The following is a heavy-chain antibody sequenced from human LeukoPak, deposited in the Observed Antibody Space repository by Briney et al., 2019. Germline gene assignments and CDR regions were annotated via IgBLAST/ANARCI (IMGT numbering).Heavy chain of an antibody. Sequence: SVKVSCKASGGTFSSYAISWVRQAPGQGLEWMGRIIPILGIANYAQKFQGRVTITADKSTSTAYMELSSLRSEDTAVYYCARENLHTVTTFDYWGQGTLVTVSS. V-gene: IGHV1-69*04. D-gene: IGHD4-17*01. CDR3: ARENLHTVTTFDY. J-gene: IGHJ4*02. CDR2: IIPILGIA. CDR1: GGTFSSYA.